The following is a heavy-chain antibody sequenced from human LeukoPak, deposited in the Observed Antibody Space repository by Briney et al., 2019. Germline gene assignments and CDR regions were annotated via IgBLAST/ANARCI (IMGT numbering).Heavy chain of an antibody. CDR1: GFTVSSNY. Sequence: PGGSLRLSCAASGFTVSSNYMSWVRQARGKGVEWVSVIYSGGSTYYADSVKGRFTISRDNSKNTLYLQMNSLRAEDTAVYYCARGSHAGREAFDIWGQGTMVTVSS. V-gene: IGHV3-66*02. CDR3: ARGSHAGREAFDI. CDR2: IYSGGST. J-gene: IGHJ3*02. D-gene: IGHD2-2*01.